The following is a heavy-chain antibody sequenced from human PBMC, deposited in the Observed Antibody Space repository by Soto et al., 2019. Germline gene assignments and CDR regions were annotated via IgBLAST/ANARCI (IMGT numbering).Heavy chain of an antibody. CDR1: GYTFGSQY. V-gene: IGHV1-46*01. CDR3: ARARLGSCLDL. CDR2: INPSGGSA. J-gene: IGHJ6*02. Sequence: QAQLVQSGAEVRKPGASVNISCKASGYTFGSQYIHWVRQAPGQGFEWMGIINPSGGSANSPQKFQGRVTITRDTSTSTVYMELSSLRSEDTAAYYCARARLGSCLDLWGQGTTVTVSS. D-gene: IGHD5-12*01.